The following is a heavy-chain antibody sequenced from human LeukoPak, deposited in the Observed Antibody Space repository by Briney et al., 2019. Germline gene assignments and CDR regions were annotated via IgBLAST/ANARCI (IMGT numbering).Heavy chain of an antibody. D-gene: IGHD2-15*01. CDR3: ARDNFGYCSGGSCYVNLLGY. V-gene: IGHV1-46*03. CDR1: GYTFTSYY. J-gene: IGHJ4*02. Sequence: ASVKVSCKASGYTFTSYYMHWVRQAPGQGLEWMGIINPSGGSTSYAQKFQGRVTMTRDTSTSTAYMELSSLRSEDTDVYYCARDNFGYCSGGSCYVNLLGYWGQGTLVTVSS. CDR2: INPSGGST.